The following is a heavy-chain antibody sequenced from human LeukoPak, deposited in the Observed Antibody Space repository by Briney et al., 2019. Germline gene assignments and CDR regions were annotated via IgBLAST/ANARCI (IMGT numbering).Heavy chain of an antibody. J-gene: IGHJ3*02. D-gene: IGHD1-26*01. CDR3: ARGPGPIAGAKNPFDI. CDR1: GFTFSAHA. Sequence: GGSLRLSCAASGFTFSAHAMHWVRRAPGKGLEWVAVISYDGSNKYYADSVKGRFTISGDKSKDTLYLQMNSLRPEDTAVYYCARGPGPIAGAKNPFDIWGQGTMVTVSS. V-gene: IGHV3-30*01. CDR2: ISYDGSNK.